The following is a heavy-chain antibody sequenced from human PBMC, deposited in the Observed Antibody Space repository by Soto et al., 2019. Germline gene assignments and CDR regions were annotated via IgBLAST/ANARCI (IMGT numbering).Heavy chain of an antibody. CDR2: ISAYNGNT. CDR1: GYTFTSYG. V-gene: IGHV1-18*01. D-gene: IGHD2-15*01. CDR3: ATLYCSGGSCFFSNGYSFDY. Sequence: ASVKVSCKASGYTFTSYGISWVRQAPGQGLEWMGWISAYNGNTNYAQKLQGRVTMTTDTSTSTAYMELSSLRSEDTAVYYCATLYCSGGSCFFSNGYSFDYWGQGTLVTVSS. J-gene: IGHJ4*02.